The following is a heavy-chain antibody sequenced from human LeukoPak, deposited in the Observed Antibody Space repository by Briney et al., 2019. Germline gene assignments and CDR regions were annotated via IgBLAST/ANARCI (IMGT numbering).Heavy chain of an antibody. J-gene: IGHJ4*02. Sequence: PGGSLRLSLAASGLAFSSYAMSWVRQAPGKGVGWVSTISGSGASTHYADSVQGRFTISRDNSKNTLYLQMNSLRAADTAVYYWARGRIAAALGGQGTLVTVSS. CDR3: ARGRIAAAL. V-gene: IGHV3-23*01. CDR2: ISGSGAST. CDR1: GLAFSSYA. D-gene: IGHD6-13*01.